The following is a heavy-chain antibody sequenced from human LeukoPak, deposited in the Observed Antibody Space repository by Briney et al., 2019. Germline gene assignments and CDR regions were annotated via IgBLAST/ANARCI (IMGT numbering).Heavy chain of an antibody. CDR3: ARLGGYSGYDSDDY. D-gene: IGHD5-12*01. CDR1: GGSFSAYY. V-gene: IGHV4-34*01. CDR2: INHSGST. J-gene: IGHJ4*02. Sequence: SETLSLTCAVYGGSFSAYYWSWIRRPPGKGLEWIGEINHSGSTNYNPSLKSRVTISVDTSKNQFSLKLSSVTAADTAVYYCARLGGYSGYDSDDYWGQGTLVTVSS.